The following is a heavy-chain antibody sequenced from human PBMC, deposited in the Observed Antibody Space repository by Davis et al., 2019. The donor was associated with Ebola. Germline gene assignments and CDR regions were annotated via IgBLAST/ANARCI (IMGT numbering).Heavy chain of an antibody. D-gene: IGHD5-12*01. J-gene: IGHJ4*02. CDR3: ARGDIVTDQVEYFDY. Sequence: SVKVSCKASGGTFYSYAISWVRQLPGQGLEWMGGIIPIIAREDYAQKFQGRVTISADASTDTAYMELSSLRSEDTAIYYCARGDIVTDQVEYFDYWGQGTLVTVSS. CDR2: IIPIIARE. CDR1: GGTFYSYA. V-gene: IGHV1-69*13.